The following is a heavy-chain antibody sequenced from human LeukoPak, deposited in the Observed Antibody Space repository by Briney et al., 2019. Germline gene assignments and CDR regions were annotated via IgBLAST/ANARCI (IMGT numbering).Heavy chain of an antibody. CDR3: AKSGYNRFDY. CDR2: ISRSGVAT. D-gene: IGHD5-24*01. CDR1: GFTFTSFA. J-gene: IGHJ4*02. Sequence: GGTLRLSCAASGFTFTSFAMSWVRQAPGKGLEWVSTISRSGVATYYANSVKGRFTISRDNSKNTVYVQMNSLRAEDTAVYYCAKSGYNRFDYWGQGTLVTVSS. V-gene: IGHV3-23*01.